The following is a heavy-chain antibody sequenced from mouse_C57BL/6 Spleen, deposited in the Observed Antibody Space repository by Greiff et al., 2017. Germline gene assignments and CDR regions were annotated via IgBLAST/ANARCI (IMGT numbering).Heavy chain of an antibody. Sequence: EVKLMESGGGLVKPGGSLKLSCAASGFTFSDYGMHWVRQAPEKGLEWVAYISSGSSTIYYADTVKGRFTISKDNAKNTLFLQITSLRSEDTAMYYCASNGYDAWFAYWGQGTLVTVSA. J-gene: IGHJ3*01. CDR1: GFTFSDYG. D-gene: IGHD2-2*01. CDR3: ASNGYDAWFAY. CDR2: ISSGSSTI. V-gene: IGHV5-17*01.